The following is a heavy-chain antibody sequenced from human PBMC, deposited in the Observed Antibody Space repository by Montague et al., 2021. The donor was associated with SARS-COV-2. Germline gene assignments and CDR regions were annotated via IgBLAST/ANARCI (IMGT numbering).Heavy chain of an antibody. CDR2: IYYSGTT. CDR1: GASISSHY. J-gene: IGHJ3*02. V-gene: IGHV4-59*11. D-gene: IGHD6-19*01. CDR3: ARYEAVADAFDI. Sequence: SETLSLTCSVSGASISSHYWSWTRQSPGKGLEWIGYIYYSGTTIYNPSLESRVTISVDTSSNVFSLKLRSVTAADTAIYYCARYEAVADAFDIWSQGTVVTVSS.